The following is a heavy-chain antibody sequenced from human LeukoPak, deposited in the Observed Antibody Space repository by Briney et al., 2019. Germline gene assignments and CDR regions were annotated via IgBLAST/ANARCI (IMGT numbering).Heavy chain of an antibody. V-gene: IGHV3-23*01. D-gene: IGHD7-27*01. CDR2: ITGSGGST. CDR3: ATERNWVFDY. J-gene: IGHJ4*02. Sequence: GGSLRLSCAASGFTFSSYAMSWVRQAPGKGLEWVSAITGSGGSTYYADSVKGRFTISRDNSKNTLYVQMNSLRAEDTAVYYCATERNWVFDYWGQGTLVTVSS. CDR1: GFTFSSYA.